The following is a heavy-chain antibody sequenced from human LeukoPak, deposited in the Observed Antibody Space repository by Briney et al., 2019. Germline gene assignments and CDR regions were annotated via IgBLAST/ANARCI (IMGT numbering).Heavy chain of an antibody. CDR3: AKVYYYDSSGYEWVDY. J-gene: IGHJ4*02. V-gene: IGHV3-23*01. CDR1: GFTFSSYA. CDR2: ISGSGGST. D-gene: IGHD3-22*01. Sequence: GGSPRLSCAASGFTFSSYAMSWVRQAPGKGLEWVSAISGSGGSTYYADSVKGRFTISRDNSKNTLYLQMNSLRAEDTAVYYCAKVYYYDSSGYEWVDYWGQGTLVTVSS.